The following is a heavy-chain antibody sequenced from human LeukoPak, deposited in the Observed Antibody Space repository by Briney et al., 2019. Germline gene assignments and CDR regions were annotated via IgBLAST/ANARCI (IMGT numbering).Heavy chain of an antibody. CDR1: GFTFSSYA. CDR3: ASGSYYSLDY. Sequence: LGGSLRLSCAASGFTFSSYAMHWVRQAPGKGLEWVAVISYDGSNKYYADSVKGRFTISRDNSKNTLYLQMNSLRAEDTAVYYCASGSYYSLDYWGQGTLVTVFS. V-gene: IGHV3-30*04. CDR2: ISYDGSNK. J-gene: IGHJ4*02. D-gene: IGHD1-26*01.